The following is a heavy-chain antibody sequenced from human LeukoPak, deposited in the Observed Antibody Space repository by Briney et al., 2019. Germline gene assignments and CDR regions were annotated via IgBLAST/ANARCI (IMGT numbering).Heavy chain of an antibody. J-gene: IGHJ4*02. V-gene: IGHV4-34*01. D-gene: IGHD2-15*01. Sequence: SETLSLTCAVYGGSFSGYYWSWIRQPPGKGLEGIGEINHSGSTNYNPSLKSRVTISVDTSKNQFSLKLSSVTAADTAVYYCARGGPGTDIVVVVAATSPEYYFDYWGQGTLVTVSS. CDR2: INHSGST. CDR3: ARGGPGTDIVVVVAATSPEYYFDY. CDR1: GGSFSGYY.